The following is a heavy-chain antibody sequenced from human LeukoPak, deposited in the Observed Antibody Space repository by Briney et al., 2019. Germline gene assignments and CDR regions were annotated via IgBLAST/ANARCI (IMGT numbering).Heavy chain of an antibody. J-gene: IGHJ6*03. V-gene: IGHV3-21*01. D-gene: IGHD2-2*01. CDR3: ARDRIRYSTSYYMDV. CDR1: GFTFSSYS. CDR2: ISSSSSYI. Sequence: GGSLRLSCAASGFTFSSYSMNWVRQAPGKGPEWVSSISSSSSYIYYADSVKGRFTISRDSAKNSLYLQMNSLRAEDTAVYYCARDRIRYSTSYYMDVWGKGTTVTVSS.